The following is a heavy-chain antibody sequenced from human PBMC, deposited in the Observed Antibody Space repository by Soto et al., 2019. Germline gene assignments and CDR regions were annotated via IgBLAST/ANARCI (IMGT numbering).Heavy chain of an antibody. D-gene: IGHD6-6*01. CDR1: GGSISSYY. Sequence: SETLSLTCTVSGGSISSYYWSWIRQPALKGLEWIGRIYTSGSANYNPSLKSRVTMSVDTSKNQFSLKLSSVTAADTAVYYCARAQGYSSSTDFDYWGQGTLVTVSS. V-gene: IGHV4-4*07. CDR2: IYTSGSA. J-gene: IGHJ4*02. CDR3: ARAQGYSSSTDFDY.